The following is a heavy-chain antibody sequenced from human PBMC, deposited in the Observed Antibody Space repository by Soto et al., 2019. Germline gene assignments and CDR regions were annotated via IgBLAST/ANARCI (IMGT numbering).Heavy chain of an antibody. CDR3: AKDRKGVIMNWFDP. CDR2: ISYDGSNK. D-gene: IGHD3-10*01. J-gene: IGHJ5*02. CDR1: GFTFSSYG. Sequence: VGSLRLSCAASGFTFSSYGMHWVRQARGKGLEWVAVISYDGSNKYYADSVKGRFTISRDNSKNTLYLQMNSLRAEDTALYYCAKDRKGVIMNWFDPWGQGTLVTVSS. V-gene: IGHV3-30*18.